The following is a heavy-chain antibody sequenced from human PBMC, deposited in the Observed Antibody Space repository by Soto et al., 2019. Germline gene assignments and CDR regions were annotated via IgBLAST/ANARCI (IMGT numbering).Heavy chain of an antibody. CDR1: GFTFSSYE. V-gene: IGHV3-48*03. CDR2: ISSSGSTI. Sequence: PGGSLRLSCAASGFTFSSYEMNWVRQAPGKGLEWVSYISSSGSTIYYADSVKGRFTISRDNAKNSLYLQMNSLRAEDTAVYYCAREVWQSFDYWGQGTLVTVSS. D-gene: IGHD3-16*01. CDR3: AREVWQSFDY. J-gene: IGHJ4*02.